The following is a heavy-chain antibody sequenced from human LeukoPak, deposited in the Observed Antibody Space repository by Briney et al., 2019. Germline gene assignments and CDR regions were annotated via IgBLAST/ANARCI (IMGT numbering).Heavy chain of an antibody. CDR1: GYTFTSYG. Sequence: ASVKVSCKASGYTFTSYGFSWVRPAPGQGLEWMGSISAYNGKTNYLQKFQGRVTMTTDTSTTITYMELRSLRSDDTAVYYCARHPSIAVAGSEFDYWGQGALVTVSS. CDR2: ISAYNGKT. J-gene: IGHJ4*02. D-gene: IGHD6-19*01. V-gene: IGHV1-18*01. CDR3: ARHPSIAVAGSEFDY.